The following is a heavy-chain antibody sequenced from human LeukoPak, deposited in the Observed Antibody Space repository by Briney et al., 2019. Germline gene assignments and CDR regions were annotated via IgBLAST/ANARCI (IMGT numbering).Heavy chain of an antibody. D-gene: IGHD4-17*01. CDR3: ARDSYGDYGDFDY. J-gene: IGHJ4*02. V-gene: IGHV3-30*03. CDR1: GFTFSSYS. Sequence: GGSLRLSCAASGFTFSSYSMNWVRQAPGKGLEWVAVISYDGSNKYYADSVKGRFTISRDNSKNTLYLQMNSLRAEDTAVYYCARDSYGDYGDFDYWGQGTLVTVSS. CDR2: ISYDGSNK.